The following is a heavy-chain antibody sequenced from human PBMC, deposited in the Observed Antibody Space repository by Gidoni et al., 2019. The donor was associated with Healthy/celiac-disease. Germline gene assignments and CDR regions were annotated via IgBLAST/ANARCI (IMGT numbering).Heavy chain of an antibody. J-gene: IGHJ6*02. D-gene: IGHD5-18*01. CDR3: ARQTRGGYSYGFCSYYYFEMDV. CDR1: GYSFNASW. Sequence: EVPLEQSGAEVKKPGEYLKLPCQGSGYSFNASWIGWVRPMPGKGLEWMGVIHPGDSEPKNSPSFHGQVTVSVDKSISTAYLQWSSLEASDTAIYYCARQTRGGYSYGFCSYYYFEMDVWGQGTTVTVSS. V-gene: IGHV5-51*01. CDR2: IHPGDSEP.